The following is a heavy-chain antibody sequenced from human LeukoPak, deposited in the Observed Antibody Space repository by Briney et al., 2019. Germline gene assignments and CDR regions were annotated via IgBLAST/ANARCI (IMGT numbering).Heavy chain of an antibody. CDR2: IYHSGGT. J-gene: IGHJ4*02. CDR3: ARTRLGYCSSTSCYVFDY. CDR1: GGSISGGDYS. D-gene: IGHD2-2*01. Sequence: SETLSLTCAVSGGSISGGDYSWSWIRQPPGKGLEWIGYIYHSGGTYYNPSLKSRVTISVDRSKNQFSLKLNSVTAADTAVYYCARTRLGYCSSTSCYVFDYWGQGTLVIVSS. V-gene: IGHV4-30-2*01.